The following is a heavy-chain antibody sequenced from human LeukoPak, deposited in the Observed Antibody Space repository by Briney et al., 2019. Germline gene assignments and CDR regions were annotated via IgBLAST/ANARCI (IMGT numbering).Heavy chain of an antibody. Sequence: PSETLSLTCTVSGGSISSYYWSWIRQPPGKGLEWIGYIYYSGSTNYNPSLKSRVTISVDTSKNQFSLKLSSVTAADTAVYYCARRPRIAAAGTYWYFDLWGRGTLVTVSS. CDR2: IYYSGST. CDR1: GGSISSYY. J-gene: IGHJ2*01. V-gene: IGHV4-59*08. D-gene: IGHD6-13*01. CDR3: ARRPRIAAAGTYWYFDL.